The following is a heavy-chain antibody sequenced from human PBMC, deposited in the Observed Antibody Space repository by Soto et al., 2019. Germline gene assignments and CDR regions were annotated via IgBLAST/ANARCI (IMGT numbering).Heavy chain of an antibody. CDR2: IIPIFGTA. J-gene: IGHJ5*02. D-gene: IGHD3-3*01. Sequence: SVKVSCKASGGTFSSYAISWVRQAPGQGLEWMGGIIPIFGTANYAQKFQGRVTITADESTSTAYMELSSLRSEDTAVYYCARDYDRLGWFDPWGQGTLVTVSS. CDR3: ARDYDRLGWFDP. CDR1: GGTFSSYA. V-gene: IGHV1-69*13.